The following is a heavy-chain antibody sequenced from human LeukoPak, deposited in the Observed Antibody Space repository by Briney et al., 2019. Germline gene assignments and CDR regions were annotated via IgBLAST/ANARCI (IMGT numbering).Heavy chain of an antibody. D-gene: IGHD3-16*01. Sequence: PSETLSLTCTVSGGSISSGGYYWSWIRQPPGKGLEWIGYIYYSGSTNYNPSLKSRVTISVDTSENQFSLKLSSVTAADTAVYYCARGGLYYFDYWGQGTLVTVSS. V-gene: IGHV4-61*08. J-gene: IGHJ4*02. CDR3: ARGGLYYFDY. CDR1: GGSISSGGYY. CDR2: IYYSGST.